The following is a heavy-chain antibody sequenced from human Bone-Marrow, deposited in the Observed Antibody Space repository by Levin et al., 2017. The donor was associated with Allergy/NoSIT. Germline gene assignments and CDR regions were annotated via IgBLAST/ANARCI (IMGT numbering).Heavy chain of an antibody. CDR2: ITGSGGST. CDR1: GFTFSSYA. D-gene: IGHD6-6*01. Sequence: PGGSLRLSCAASGFTFSSYAMSWVRQAPGKGLEWVSAITGSGGSTYYAGSVKGRFTISRDNSKNTLYLQMNSLRAEDTAIYYCAKDISTSSRIPFDYWGQGTLVTVSS. J-gene: IGHJ4*02. CDR3: AKDISTSSRIPFDY. V-gene: IGHV3-23*01.